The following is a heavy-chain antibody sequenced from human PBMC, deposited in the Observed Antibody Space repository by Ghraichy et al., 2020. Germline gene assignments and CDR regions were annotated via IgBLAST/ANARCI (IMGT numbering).Heavy chain of an antibody. V-gene: IGHV3-48*02. CDR1: GFTFSSYS. Sequence: ESLNISCAASGFTFSSYSMNWVRQAPGKGLEWVSYISSSSSTIYYADSVKGRFTISRDNAKNSLYLQMNSLRDEDTAVYYCARDYGKNIVLMVYAAFDYWGQGTLVTVSS. J-gene: IGHJ4*02. CDR2: ISSSSSTI. CDR3: ARDYGKNIVLMVYAAFDY. D-gene: IGHD2-8*01.